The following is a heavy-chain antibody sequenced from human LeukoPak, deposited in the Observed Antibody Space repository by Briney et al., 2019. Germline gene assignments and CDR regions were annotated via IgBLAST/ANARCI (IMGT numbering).Heavy chain of an antibody. Sequence: SVKVFCKASGGTFSSYTISWVRQAPGQGLEWMGRIIPILGIANYAQKFQGRVTITADKSTSTAYMELSSLRSEDTAVYYCARGRPRYSYGSGSYYDYWGQGTLVTVSS. V-gene: IGHV1-69*02. J-gene: IGHJ4*02. CDR3: ARGRPRYSYGSGSYYDY. CDR1: GGTFSSYT. CDR2: IIPILGIA. D-gene: IGHD3-10*01.